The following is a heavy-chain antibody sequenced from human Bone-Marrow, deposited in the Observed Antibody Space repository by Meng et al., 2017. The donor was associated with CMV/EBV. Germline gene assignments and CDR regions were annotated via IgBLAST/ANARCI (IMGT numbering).Heavy chain of an antibody. CDR2: ISWNSGSI. CDR1: GFTFDDYA. V-gene: IGHV3-9*01. CDR3: ARDSDAVGGTMDY. J-gene: IGHJ4*02. D-gene: IGHD1-26*01. Sequence: SLKISCAASGFTFDDYAMHWVRQAPGKGLEWVSGISWNSGSIGYADSVKGRFTISRDNAKNSLYLQMTSLRAEDTAVYYCARDSDAVGGTMDYWGQGTLVTVSS.